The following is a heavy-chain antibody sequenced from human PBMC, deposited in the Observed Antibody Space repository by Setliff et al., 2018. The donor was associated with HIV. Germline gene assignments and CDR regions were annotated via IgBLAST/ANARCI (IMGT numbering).Heavy chain of an antibody. V-gene: IGHV4-38-2*01. J-gene: IGHJ4*02. CDR1: GYSISSGYY. D-gene: IGHD3-22*01. CDR2: IYHSGST. CDR3: ARVINYYDSSPFDY. Sequence: SETLSLTCAVSGYSISSGYYWGWIRQPPGKGLEWIGSIYHSGSTYYNPSLKSRVTISVDTSKNQFSLKLSSVTAADAAVYYCARVINYYDSSPFDYWGQGTLVTVSS.